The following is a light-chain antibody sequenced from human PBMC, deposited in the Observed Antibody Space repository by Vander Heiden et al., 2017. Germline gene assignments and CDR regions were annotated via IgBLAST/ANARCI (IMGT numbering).Light chain of an antibody. CDR3: QSYDSSLSGPYV. V-gene: IGLV1-40*01. CDR1: SPNIGAGYD. J-gene: IGLJ1*01. CDR2: GNS. Sequence: QSVLTQPPSVSGAPGQRVTIPCTGSSPNIGAGYDVHWYQQRPGTAPNLLIYGNSNRPSGGPERFSGSKSGTSASLAITGLQAEDEADYYCQSYDSSLSGPYVFGTGTKVTVL.